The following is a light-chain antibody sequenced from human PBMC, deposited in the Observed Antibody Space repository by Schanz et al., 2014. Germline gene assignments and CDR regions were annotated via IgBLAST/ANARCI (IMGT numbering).Light chain of an antibody. CDR1: QSVSSSY. CDR2: GAS. Sequence: EVVLTQSPGTLSLTPGERATLSCRASQSVSSSYLAWHQQKPGQAPRLLIYGASIRASGIPDRFSGSGYGTDFTLTISRLEPEDFAVYYCQQYGSSPRGSLTFGGGTKVEIK. J-gene: IGKJ4*01. V-gene: IGKV3-20*01. CDR3: QQYGSSPRGSLT.